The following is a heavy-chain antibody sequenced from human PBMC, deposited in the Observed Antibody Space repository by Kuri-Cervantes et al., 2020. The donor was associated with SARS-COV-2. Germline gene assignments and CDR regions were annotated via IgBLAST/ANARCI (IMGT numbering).Heavy chain of an antibody. CDR1: GYTFTSYA. CDR2: SNAGNGNT. V-gene: IGHV1-3*02. CDR3: AREVTSGPWNWFDP. D-gene: IGHD3-10*01. J-gene: IGHJ5*02. Sequence: ALVKVSCKASGYTFTSYAMHWVRQAPGQRLEWMGWSNAGNGNTKYSQEFQGRVTITRDTSASTAYMELRSLRSDDTAVYYCAREVTSGPWNWFDPWGQGTLVTVSS.